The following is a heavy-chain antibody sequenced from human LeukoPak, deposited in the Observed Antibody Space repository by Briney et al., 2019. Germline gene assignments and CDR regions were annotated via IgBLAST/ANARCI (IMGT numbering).Heavy chain of an antibody. J-gene: IGHJ6*01. Sequence: GGSLRLSCAASGFTFSSYEMNWVRQAPGKGLEWVSYISSIGSTIYYADSVKGRFTISRDNAKNSLYLQMSSLRAEDTAVYYCAELGITMIGGVWGKGTTVTISS. CDR2: ISSIGSTI. CDR3: AELGITMIGGV. D-gene: IGHD3-10*02. V-gene: IGHV3-48*03. CDR1: GFTFSSYE.